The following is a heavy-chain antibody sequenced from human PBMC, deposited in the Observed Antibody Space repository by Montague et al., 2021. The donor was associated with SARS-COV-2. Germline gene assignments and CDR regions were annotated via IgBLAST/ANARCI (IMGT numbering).Heavy chain of an antibody. V-gene: IGHV4-38-2*02. CDR2: IYHSGYT. Sequence: SETLSLTCSVTGFPISSGNHWGWIRQSPGKGPEWIRSIYHSGYTSXNPSLRSRVTISGDTSKNQFSLRLSSVTAADTAVYYCVRVSYYHDRNDQPLGWFDPWGQGSLVTVSS. J-gene: IGHJ5*02. CDR1: GFPISSGNH. CDR3: VRVSYYHDRNDQPLGWFDP. D-gene: IGHD3-22*01.